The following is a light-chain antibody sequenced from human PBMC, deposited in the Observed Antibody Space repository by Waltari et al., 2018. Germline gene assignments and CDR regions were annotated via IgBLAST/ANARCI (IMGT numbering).Light chain of an antibody. Sequence: DIQMTQSPSTVSASVGDRVTITCRARQSVLSWVAWYQQKPGKAPKLLIYKASSLESGVPSRFSGSGSGTEFTLTISSLQPDDSATYYCQKYNSAPRTFGQGTKVEIK. CDR2: KAS. CDR1: QSVLSW. V-gene: IGKV1-5*03. CDR3: QKYNSAPRT. J-gene: IGKJ1*01.